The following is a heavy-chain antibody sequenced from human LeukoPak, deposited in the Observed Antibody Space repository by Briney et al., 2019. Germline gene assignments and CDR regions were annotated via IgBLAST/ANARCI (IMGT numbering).Heavy chain of an antibody. CDR2: IKQDGSEK. CDR1: GFTLSTYW. J-gene: IGHJ4*02. Sequence: GGSLRLSCAASGFTLSTYWISWVRQAPGKGLEWVANIKQDGSEKYYVDSVKGRFTISRDNAKNAVYLQMNSLRAEDTAVYYCARAIAAAGVYWGQGTLVTVSS. CDR3: ARAIAAAGVY. V-gene: IGHV3-7*04. D-gene: IGHD6-13*01.